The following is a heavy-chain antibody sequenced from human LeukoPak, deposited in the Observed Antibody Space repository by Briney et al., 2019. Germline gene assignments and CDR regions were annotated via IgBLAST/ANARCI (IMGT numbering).Heavy chain of an antibody. V-gene: IGHV4-34*01. CDR1: GGSFSGYY. Sequence: SETLSLTCAVYGGSFSGYYWSWIRQPPGKGLEWIGEINHSGSTNYNPSLKSRVTISVDTSKNQFSLKLNSVTAADTAVYYCARHRGSWLGVLFDMDVWGQGTTVTVSS. J-gene: IGHJ6*02. CDR2: INHSGST. CDR3: ARHRGSWLGVLFDMDV. D-gene: IGHD3-10*01.